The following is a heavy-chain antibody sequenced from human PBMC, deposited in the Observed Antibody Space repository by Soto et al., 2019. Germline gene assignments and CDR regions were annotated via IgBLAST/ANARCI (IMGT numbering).Heavy chain of an antibody. D-gene: IGHD3-22*01. CDR1: GGSISSSSYY. Sequence: PSETLSLTCTVSGGSISSSSYYWGWIRQPPGKGLEWIGSIYYSGSTYYNPSLKSRVTISVDTSKNQFSPKLSSVTAADTAVYYCARGDDSSGYYSYFDYWGQGTLVTVSS. CDR3: ARGDDSSGYYSYFDY. CDR2: IYYSGST. J-gene: IGHJ4*02. V-gene: IGHV4-39*01.